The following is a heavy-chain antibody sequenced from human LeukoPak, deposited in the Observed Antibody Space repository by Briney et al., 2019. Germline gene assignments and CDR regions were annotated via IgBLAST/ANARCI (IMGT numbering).Heavy chain of an antibody. J-gene: IGHJ4*02. CDR1: GGSFSGYY. Sequence: SETLSLTCAVYGGSFSGYYWSWIRQPPGKGLEWIGEINHSGSTNYNPSLKGRVTISVDTSKNQFSLKLSSVTAADTAVYYCARRNYYDSSGYYFRYWGQGTLVTVSS. CDR2: INHSGST. CDR3: ARRNYYDSSGYYFRY. D-gene: IGHD3-22*01. V-gene: IGHV4-34*01.